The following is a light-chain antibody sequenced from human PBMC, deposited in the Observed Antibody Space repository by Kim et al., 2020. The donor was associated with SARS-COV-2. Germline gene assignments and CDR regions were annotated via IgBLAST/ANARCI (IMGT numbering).Light chain of an antibody. Sequence: DIHMTQSPATLSAVVGDRVTITCRASQSISTWVAWYQQKPGKAPNLLIYKASILESGVPSRFSGSGSGTDFTLTITSLQPDDFGTYYCQHYSAYPWTFGQGTKVEIK. CDR3: QHYSAYPWT. J-gene: IGKJ1*01. CDR1: QSISTW. V-gene: IGKV1-5*03. CDR2: KAS.